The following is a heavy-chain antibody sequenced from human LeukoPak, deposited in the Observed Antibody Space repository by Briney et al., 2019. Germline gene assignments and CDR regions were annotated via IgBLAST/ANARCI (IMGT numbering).Heavy chain of an antibody. J-gene: IGHJ4*02. CDR1: GYTFTELS. D-gene: IGHD3-22*01. CDR3: ATHWRLTYYDSSGYFYFDY. CDR2: FDPEDGET. Sequence: ASVKVSCKVSGYTFTELSMHWVRQAPGKGLEWMGGFDPEDGETIYAQKFQGRVTMTEDTSTDTAYMELSSLRSEDTAVYYCATHWRLTYYDSSGYFYFDYWGQGTLVTVFS. V-gene: IGHV1-24*01.